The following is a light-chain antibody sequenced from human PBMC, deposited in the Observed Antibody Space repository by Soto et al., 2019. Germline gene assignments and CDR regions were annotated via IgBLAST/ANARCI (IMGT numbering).Light chain of an antibody. CDR1: QNIVNY. J-gene: IGKJ1*01. V-gene: IGKV1-39*01. CDR2: AAS. CDR3: QQSYSRPRT. Sequence: DIQMTQSPSSLSASVGDRVTITFRASQNIVNYLNWYQQKPGNAPKLLIYAASSVQSGVPSRFSGSGSGTEFTLTISSLQPEDFATYFCQQSYSRPRTFGQGTKVDIK.